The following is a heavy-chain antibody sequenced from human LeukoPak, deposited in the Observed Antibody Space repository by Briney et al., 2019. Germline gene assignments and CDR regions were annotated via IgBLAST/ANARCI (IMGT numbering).Heavy chain of an antibody. CDR3: ARSQWAAATA. D-gene: IGHD6-13*01. V-gene: IGHV3-30*02. Sequence: GGSLRLSCAASGFTFSSYGMHWVRQAPGKGLEWVAFIRYDGSNKYYADSVKGRFTISRDNAKNSLYLQMNSLRAEGTAVYYCARSQWAAATAWGQGTLVTVSS. CDR2: IRYDGSNK. CDR1: GFTFSSYG. J-gene: IGHJ5*02.